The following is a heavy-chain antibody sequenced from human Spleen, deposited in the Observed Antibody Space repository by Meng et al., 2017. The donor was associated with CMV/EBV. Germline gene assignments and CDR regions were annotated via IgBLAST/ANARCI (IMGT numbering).Heavy chain of an antibody. CDR1: GFSFSSYA. J-gene: IGHJ6*02. CDR2: ISYDGSTK. V-gene: IGHV3-30-3*01. Sequence: GSLRLSCEGSGFSFSSYAMHWVRQAPGKGPEWVAVISYDGSTKYYADSVRGRFTISRDDSKNMLYLKINSLKSEDTAVYYCARPRLYSYGFPTNHYYGMDVWGQGTTVTVSS. D-gene: IGHD5-18*01. CDR3: ARPRLYSYGFPTNHYYGMDV.